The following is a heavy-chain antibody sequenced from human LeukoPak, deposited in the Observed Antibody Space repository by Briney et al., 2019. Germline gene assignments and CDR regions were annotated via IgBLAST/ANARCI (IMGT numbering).Heavy chain of an antibody. CDR3: ARPRLEYCSGGSCFDAFDI. D-gene: IGHD2-15*01. Sequence: GGSLRLSCAASDSTFSSSGMTWVRQAPGKGLEWVSTVSSSGENTYYADSVKGRFTISRDNSKNTLYLQMNSLRAEDTAIYSCARPRLEYCSGGSCFDAFDIWGQGTMVTVSS. V-gene: IGHV3-23*01. CDR2: VSSSGENT. CDR1: DSTFSSSG. J-gene: IGHJ3*02.